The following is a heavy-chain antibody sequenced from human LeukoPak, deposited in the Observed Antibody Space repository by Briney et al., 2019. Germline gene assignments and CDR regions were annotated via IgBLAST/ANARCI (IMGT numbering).Heavy chain of an antibody. V-gene: IGHV3-23*01. J-gene: IGHJ4*02. D-gene: IGHD1-26*01. CDR2: ISSSGDST. CDR3: AKGYSGSYSAFDY. Sequence: GGSLRLSCAASGFTFRRYAMIWVRQAPGKGLEWVSTISSSGDSTYYADSVKGRFTISRDNSKNTLYLQMNSLRAEDTAVYFCAKGYSGSYSAFDYWGQGTLVTVSS. CDR1: GFTFRRYA.